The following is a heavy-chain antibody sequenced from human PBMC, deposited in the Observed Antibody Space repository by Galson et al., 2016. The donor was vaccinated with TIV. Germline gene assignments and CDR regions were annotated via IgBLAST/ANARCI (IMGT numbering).Heavy chain of an antibody. D-gene: IGHD6-13*01. Sequence: SLRLSCAASGFDFGSYALSWVRLAPGKGLEWISGISASGTGPDYADSVKGRFTIPRDNSKNTLYLQMASLRGDDTATYYCAREVAADGELDYWGQGTLVIVS. V-gene: IGHV3-23*01. CDR1: GFDFGSYA. CDR2: ISASGTGP. CDR3: AREVAADGELDY. J-gene: IGHJ4*02.